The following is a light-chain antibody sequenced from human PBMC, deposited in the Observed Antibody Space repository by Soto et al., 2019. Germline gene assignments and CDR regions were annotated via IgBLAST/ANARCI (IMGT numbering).Light chain of an antibody. Sequence: IQLTQSPSSLSASVGDSVTITCRASQGISRYLSWYQQKPGRAPKLLISAASTLQSGVPARFSGSGSGTDFILSITSLQPEDFATYYCQQLNTYPVTFGGGTKVEIK. V-gene: IGKV1-9*01. CDR2: AAS. CDR1: QGISRY. J-gene: IGKJ4*01. CDR3: QQLNTYPVT.